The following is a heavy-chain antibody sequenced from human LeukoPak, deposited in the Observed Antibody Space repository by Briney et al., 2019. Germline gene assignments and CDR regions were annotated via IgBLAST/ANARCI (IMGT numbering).Heavy chain of an antibody. CDR1: GDSISSSTFY. Sequence: KSSRTLSLTCTVSGDSISSSTFYWGWIRQPPGKGLEWIGSIYYSGRTYYNASLKSRVTISVDTSKNHFSLKLSSVTAADTAVYYCARRGTVLGTARFDAFDIWGQGTMVTVSS. J-gene: IGHJ3*02. V-gene: IGHV4-39*02. D-gene: IGHD2-8*02. CDR3: ARRGTVLGTARFDAFDI. CDR2: IYYSGRT.